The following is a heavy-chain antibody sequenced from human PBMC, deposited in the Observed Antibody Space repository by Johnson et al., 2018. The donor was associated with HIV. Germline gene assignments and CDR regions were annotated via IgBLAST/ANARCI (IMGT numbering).Heavy chain of an antibody. CDR1: GFTFDDHA. CDR3: ARAYMSSGSYYDAFDI. V-gene: IGHV3-20*04. Sequence: VQLVESGGGVVRPGGSLRLSCAASGFTFDDHAMHWVRQAPGKGLEWVSGINWNGDSPGYDDSVKGRFTISRDNAKNSLYLQMNSLRAEDTALYYCARAYMSSGSYYDAFDIWGQGTMVTVSS. J-gene: IGHJ3*02. CDR2: INWNGDSP. D-gene: IGHD1-26*01.